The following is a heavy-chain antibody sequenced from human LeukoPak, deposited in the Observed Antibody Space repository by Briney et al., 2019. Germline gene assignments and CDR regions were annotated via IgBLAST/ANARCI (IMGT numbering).Heavy chain of an antibody. D-gene: IGHD6-19*01. J-gene: IGHJ4*02. Sequence: GGSLRLSCAASGFTFSSYSMNWVRQAPGKGLEWVSYISSSSSTIYYADSVKGRFTISRDNAKNSLYLQMNSLRSDDTAVYYCARVFVLAQWLVPFDYWGQGTLVTVSS. CDR1: GFTFSSYS. CDR2: ISSSSSTI. CDR3: ARVFVLAQWLVPFDY. V-gene: IGHV3-48*01.